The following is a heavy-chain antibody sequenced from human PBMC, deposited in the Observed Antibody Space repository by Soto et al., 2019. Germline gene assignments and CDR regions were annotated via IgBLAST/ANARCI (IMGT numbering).Heavy chain of an antibody. D-gene: IGHD3-22*01. Sequence: GGSLRLSCTSSGCSVNDNYMAWVRQAPGKSPEWVAVIFTRGTAHYADSVTGRFTFSRDNSKRTLNLQLNNLRAEDTAVYYCTKLWGYYFESWGEGTLVTVSS. CDR1: GCSVNDNY. V-gene: IGHV3-53*01. CDR2: IFTRGTA. CDR3: TKLWGYYFES. J-gene: IGHJ4*02.